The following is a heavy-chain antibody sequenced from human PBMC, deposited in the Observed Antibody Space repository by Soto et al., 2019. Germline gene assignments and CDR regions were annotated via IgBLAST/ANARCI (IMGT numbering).Heavy chain of an antibody. CDR2: IKQDGSEK. V-gene: IGHV3-7*01. Sequence: GGSLRLSCAASGFTFSSYWMNWVRQAPGKGLEWVASIKQDGSEKYYVDSMKGRFTISRDNAKNSLYLQMNSLRAEDTAMYYCSRRDYSDYWGQGILVTVPS. CDR3: SRRDYSDY. J-gene: IGHJ4*01. CDR1: GFTFSSYW.